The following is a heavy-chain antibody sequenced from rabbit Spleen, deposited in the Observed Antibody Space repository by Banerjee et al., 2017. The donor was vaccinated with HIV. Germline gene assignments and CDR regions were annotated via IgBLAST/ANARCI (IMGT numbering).Heavy chain of an antibody. CDR2: INSYSGRP. V-gene: IGHV1S45*01. J-gene: IGHJ4*01. CDR1: GFPFDSGYV. CDR3: ARDLGVAAGYYFNL. D-gene: IGHD4-1*01. Sequence: QEQLVESGGGLVQPEGSLTLTCTASGFPFDSGYVMCWVRQAPGKGLEWIACINSYSGRPVYASWTKGPFPISKSASTTVTLQMTSLTAADTATYFCARDLGVAAGYYFNLWGQGTLVTVS.